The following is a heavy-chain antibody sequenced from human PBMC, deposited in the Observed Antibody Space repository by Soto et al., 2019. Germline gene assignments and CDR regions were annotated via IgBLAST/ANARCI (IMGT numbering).Heavy chain of an antibody. CDR2: ISPTGGST. D-gene: IGHD2-15*01. V-gene: IGHV3-23*01. Sequence: PGGSLRLSXATSGFSFRSYAMTWLRQAPGKGLEWVSTISPTGGSTYYADSVKGRFTISRDNSKNTLYLQMNSLRAEDTAVYYCAKRPLPPYYFDYWGQGTLVTVSP. CDR3: AKRPLPPYYFDY. J-gene: IGHJ4*02. CDR1: GFSFRSYA.